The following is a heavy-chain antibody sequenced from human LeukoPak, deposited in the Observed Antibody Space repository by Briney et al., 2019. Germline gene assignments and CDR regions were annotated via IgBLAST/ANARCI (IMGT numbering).Heavy chain of an antibody. CDR3: AIHPYDYWYFDL. J-gene: IGHJ2*01. V-gene: IGHV1-69*13. D-gene: IGHD5-12*01. Sequence: SVKVSCKASGGTFSSYAISWVRQAPGQGLEWMGGIIPIFGSANYAQNFQGRVTITADESTSTAYMKLSRLRSEDTAVYYCAIHPYDYWYFDLWGRGTLVTVSS. CDR2: IIPIFGSA. CDR1: GGTFSSYA.